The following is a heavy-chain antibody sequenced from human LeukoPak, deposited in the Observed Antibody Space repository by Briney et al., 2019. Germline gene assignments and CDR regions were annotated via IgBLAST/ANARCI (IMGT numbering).Heavy chain of an antibody. Sequence: GGSLRLSCAASGFSFTNYWMHWVRQAPGKGLVWVSHINSDGSNTKYADSVKGRFTISRDNAKNTLSLQMNSLRAEDTAVYYCARGSPLGGNWGQGTLVTVSS. CDR3: ARGSPLGGN. CDR2: INSDGSNT. J-gene: IGHJ4*02. V-gene: IGHV3-74*03. CDR1: GFSFTNYW.